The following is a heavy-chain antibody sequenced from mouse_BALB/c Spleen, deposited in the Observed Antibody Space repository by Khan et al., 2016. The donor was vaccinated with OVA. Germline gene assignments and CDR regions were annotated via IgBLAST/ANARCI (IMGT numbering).Heavy chain of an antibody. CDR2: ISTGGSYI. CDR3: ARPSYYGNPWFTY. D-gene: IGHD2-10*01. J-gene: IGHJ3*01. CDR1: GFTFSSYD. Sequence: EVELVESGGGFVKPGGSLNLSCAASGFTFSSYDMSWVRQTPEKRLEWVATISTGGSYIYYPDSVKGRFNIPRDIARNTLYLQMSSLRSEDTALYYCARPSYYGNPWFTYWGPGTLVTVYA. V-gene: IGHV5-9*02.